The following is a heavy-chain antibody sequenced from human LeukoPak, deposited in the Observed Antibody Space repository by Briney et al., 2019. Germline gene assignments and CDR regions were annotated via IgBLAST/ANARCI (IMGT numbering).Heavy chain of an antibody. CDR2: ISGSGGST. D-gene: IGHD3-22*01. V-gene: IGHV3-23*01. J-gene: IGHJ4*02. CDR3: ARGYYYDSSGYDY. Sequence: GGSLRLSCAATGFTFSSYAMSWVPQAPGKGLEWVSAISGSGGSTYYADSVKGRFTISRDNSKNTLYLQMNSLRAEDTAVYYCARGYYYDSSGYDYWGQGTLVTVSS. CDR1: GFTFSSYA.